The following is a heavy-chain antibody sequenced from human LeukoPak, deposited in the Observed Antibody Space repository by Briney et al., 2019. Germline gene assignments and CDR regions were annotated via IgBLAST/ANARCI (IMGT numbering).Heavy chain of an antibody. Sequence: SETLSLTCTVSGYSISSGYNWGWIRQPPGKGLEWIGSIYHSGSTYYNPSLKSRVTISVDTSKNQFSLKLSSVTAADTAVYYCARLSGSYPPGVIQYWGQGTLVTVSS. CDR1: GYSISSGYN. V-gene: IGHV4-38-2*02. CDR2: IYHSGST. CDR3: ARLSGSYPPGVIQY. D-gene: IGHD1-26*01. J-gene: IGHJ1*01.